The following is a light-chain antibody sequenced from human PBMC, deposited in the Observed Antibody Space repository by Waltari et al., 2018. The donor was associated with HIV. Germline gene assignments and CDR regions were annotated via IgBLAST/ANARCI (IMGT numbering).Light chain of an antibody. CDR3: QQGHSFPPT. J-gene: IGKJ4*01. CDR2: ATS. CDR1: QDIGSW. Sequence: DIQMTQSPSFVSASVGDRITITCRASQDIGSWLAWYQQKSGKAPSLLIYATSSFPSGVPARFSGGGSWTEFTLTISSLQPEDVAVYYCQQGHSFPPTFGGGTKVEIK. V-gene: IGKV1-12*01.